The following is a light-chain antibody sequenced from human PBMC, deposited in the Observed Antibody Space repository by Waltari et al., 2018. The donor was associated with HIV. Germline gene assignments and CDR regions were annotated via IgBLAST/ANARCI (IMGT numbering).Light chain of an antibody. Sequence: EIVLTQSPATLSLSPGERATLSCRASQSVSSSSLAWYQQKPGQAPRLLIFGASTRAAAIPDRFSGSGSGADFTLTIRGLEPDDFAVYYCHHYGATFGQGTKVEVK. J-gene: IGKJ1*01. CDR3: HHYGAT. V-gene: IGKV3-20*01. CDR2: GAS. CDR1: QSVSSSS.